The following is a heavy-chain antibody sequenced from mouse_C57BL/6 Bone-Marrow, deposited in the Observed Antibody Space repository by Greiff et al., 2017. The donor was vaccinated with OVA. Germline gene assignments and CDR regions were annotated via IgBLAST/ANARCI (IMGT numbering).Heavy chain of an antibody. J-gene: IGHJ1*03. D-gene: IGHD1-1*01. CDR3: ARNYYGSRYWYFDV. Sequence: VQLQQSGPGLVAPSQSLSITCTVSGFSLTSYAISWVRQPPGKGLEWLGVIWTGGGTNYNSALKSRLSISKDNSKSQVFLKMNSLQTEDTARYYCARNYYGSRYWYFDVWGTGTTVTVSS. V-gene: IGHV2-9-1*01. CDR2: IWTGGGT. CDR1: GFSLTSYA.